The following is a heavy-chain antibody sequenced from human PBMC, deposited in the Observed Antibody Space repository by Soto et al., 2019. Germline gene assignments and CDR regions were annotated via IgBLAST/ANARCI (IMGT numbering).Heavy chain of an antibody. CDR2: INPTGGT. J-gene: IGHJ4*02. Sequence: SETLSLTCAVYGGSFSGYYWSWVRQSPGKGLEWIGEINPTGGTNYNPSLKSRVTISIDTSKDQFSLQLSSVTAADTAVYYCARTRATPTSRNLDYWGQGTLVTVSS. CDR3: ARTRATPTSRNLDY. CDR1: GGSFSGYY. D-gene: IGHD1-1*01. V-gene: IGHV4-34*01.